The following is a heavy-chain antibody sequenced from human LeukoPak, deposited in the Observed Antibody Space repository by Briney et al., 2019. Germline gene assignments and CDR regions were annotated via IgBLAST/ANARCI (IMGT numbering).Heavy chain of an antibody. Sequence: ASVKVSCKASGYTFTGYYMHWVRQAPGQGLEWMGWINPNSGGTNYAQEFQGRVTMTRDTSISTAYMELSRLRSDDTAVYYCARAMGIAAAGHDYWGQGTLVTVSS. CDR3: ARAMGIAAAGHDY. D-gene: IGHD6-13*01. CDR2: INPNSGGT. V-gene: IGHV1-2*02. J-gene: IGHJ4*02. CDR1: GYTFTGYY.